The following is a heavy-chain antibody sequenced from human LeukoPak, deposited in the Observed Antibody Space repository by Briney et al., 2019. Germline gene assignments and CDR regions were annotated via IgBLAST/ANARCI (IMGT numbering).Heavy chain of an antibody. D-gene: IGHD3-9*01. Sequence: PGGSLRLSCAASGFTFSSYGMSWVRQAPGKGLEWVSAISGSGGSTYYADSVKGRFTISRDNSKNTLYLQMNSLRAEDTAVYYCAKSRVPLVIRAHFDYWGQGTLVTVSS. V-gene: IGHV3-23*01. CDR3: AKSRVPLVIRAHFDY. CDR1: GFTFSSYG. CDR2: ISGSGGST. J-gene: IGHJ4*02.